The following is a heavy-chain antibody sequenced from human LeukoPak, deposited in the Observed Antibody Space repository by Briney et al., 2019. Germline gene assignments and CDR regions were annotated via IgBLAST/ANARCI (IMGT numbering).Heavy chain of an antibody. CDR3: ARDASDIVVVPAAVGPFDL. CDR2: FSGNGVST. CDR1: GFPFSSYA. D-gene: IGHD2-2*01. J-gene: IGHJ4*02. Sequence: QPGGPLRLSCAASGFPFSSYAMFWVRRTPGKGVEHVSVFSGNGVSTHYATSVKGRFTISRDNSKNTLYLQMGSLRAEDMAVYYCARDASDIVVVPAAVGPFDLWGQGTLVTVSS. V-gene: IGHV3-64*01.